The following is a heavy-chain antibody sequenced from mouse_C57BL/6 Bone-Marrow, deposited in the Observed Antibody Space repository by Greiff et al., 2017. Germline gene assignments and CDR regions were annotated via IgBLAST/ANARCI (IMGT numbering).Heavy chain of an antibody. V-gene: IGHV5-4*03. CDR2: ISDGGSYT. CDR3: ARAYYSNPYAMDY. J-gene: IGHJ4*01. D-gene: IGHD2-5*01. Sequence: EVKLVESGGGLVKPGGSLKLSCAASGFTFSSYAMSWVRQTPEKRLEWVATISDGGSYTYYPDNVKGRFTISRDNAKNNRYLQMRHLKSEDTAMYYCARAYYSNPYAMDYWGQGTSVTVSS. CDR1: GFTFSSYA.